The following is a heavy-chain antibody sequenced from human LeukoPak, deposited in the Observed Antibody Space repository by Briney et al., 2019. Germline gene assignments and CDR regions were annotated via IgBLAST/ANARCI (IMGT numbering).Heavy chain of an antibody. D-gene: IGHD3-10*01. J-gene: IGHJ4*02. CDR2: INAGNGNT. CDR3: ARDWFGEASFDY. Sequence: ASVKVSCKASGYTFTNYAVHWVRQAPGQGLEWMGWINAGNGNTKYSQKFQGRVTITRDTSASTAYMDLSSLRSEDTAVYYCARDWFGEASFDYWGQGTLVTVSS. CDR1: GYTFTNYA. V-gene: IGHV1-3*01.